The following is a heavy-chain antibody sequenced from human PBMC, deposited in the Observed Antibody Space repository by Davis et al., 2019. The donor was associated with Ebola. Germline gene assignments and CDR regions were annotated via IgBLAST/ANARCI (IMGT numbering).Heavy chain of an antibody. CDR1: GYTFTSYY. V-gene: IGHV1-2*04. J-gene: IGHJ3*02. CDR2: INPNSGGT. CDR3: ARALNWNPRGGAFDI. D-gene: IGHD1-1*01. Sequence: ASVKVSCKASGYTFTSYYMHWVRQAPGQGLEWMGWINPNSGGTNYAQKFQGWVTMTRDTSISTAYMELSRLRSEDTAVYYCARALNWNPRGGAFDIWGQGTMVTVSS.